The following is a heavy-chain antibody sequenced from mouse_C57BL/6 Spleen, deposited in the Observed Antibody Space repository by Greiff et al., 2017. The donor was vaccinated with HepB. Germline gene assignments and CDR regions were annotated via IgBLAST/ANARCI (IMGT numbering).Heavy chain of an antibody. J-gene: IGHJ2*01. Sequence: SGAELARPGASVKLSCKASGYTFTSYGISWVKQRTGQGLEWIGEIYPRSGNTYYNEKFKGKATLTADKSSSTAYMELRSLTSEDSAVYFCARKGNIYYYGSSYGGNYFDYWGQGTTLTVSS. CDR2: IYPRSGNT. CDR3: ARKGNIYYYGSSYGGNYFDY. V-gene: IGHV1-81*01. CDR1: GYTFTSYG. D-gene: IGHD1-1*01.